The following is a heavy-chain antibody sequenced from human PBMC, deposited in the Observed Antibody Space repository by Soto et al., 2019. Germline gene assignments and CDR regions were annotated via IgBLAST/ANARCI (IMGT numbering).Heavy chain of an antibody. CDR1: GFNFSSYA. V-gene: IGHV3-23*01. CDR3: ASGGVKVVPAAN. CDR2: ISGSGGST. Sequence: GGLLRLSCAASGFNFSSYAMSWVRQAPGKGLEWVSVISGSGGSTYYADSVKGRFTISRDNSKNTLYLQMNSLRAEDTAVYYCASGGVKVVPAANWGQGTLVTVSS. D-gene: IGHD2-2*01. J-gene: IGHJ4*02.